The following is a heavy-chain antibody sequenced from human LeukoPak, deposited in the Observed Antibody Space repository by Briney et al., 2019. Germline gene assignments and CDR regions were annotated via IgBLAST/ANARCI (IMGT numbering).Heavy chain of an antibody. D-gene: IGHD2-2*01. CDR2: IYYSGST. J-gene: IGHJ5*02. V-gene: IGHV4-59*01. CDR3: AREGGGSTSGYWFDP. Sequence: SETLSLTCTVSGGSISSYYWSWIRQPPGKGLEWIGYIYYSGSTNYNPSLKSRVIISVDTSKNQFSLKLSSVTAADTAVYYCAREGGGSTSGYWFDPWGQGTLVTVSS. CDR1: GGSISSYY.